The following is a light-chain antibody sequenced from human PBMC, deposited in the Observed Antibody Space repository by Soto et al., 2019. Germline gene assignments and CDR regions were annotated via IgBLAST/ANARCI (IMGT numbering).Light chain of an antibody. CDR2: AAS. V-gene: IGKV1-12*02. CDR3: QQANSFTWT. J-gene: IGKJ1*01. Sequence: DIQMTQSPSSVSASVGDRVTITCRASQGISSWLAWYQLKPGTAPKLLIYAASRLQSGVPSRFSGSGSGTDFTLTIRNMQPEDLATYYCQQANSFTWTFGQGTKVEIK. CDR1: QGISSW.